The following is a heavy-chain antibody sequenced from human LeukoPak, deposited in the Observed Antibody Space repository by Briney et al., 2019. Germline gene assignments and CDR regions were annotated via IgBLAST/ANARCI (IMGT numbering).Heavy chain of an antibody. J-gene: IGHJ3*02. V-gene: IGHV4-59*01. D-gene: IGHD3-9*01. CDR2: IYYSGST. CDR1: GGSISSYY. Sequence: PSETLSLTCTVSGGSISSYYWSWVRQPPGKGLEWIGYIYYSGSTNYNPSLKSRVTISVDTSKNQFSLKLSSVPAADTAVYYCARDLTRRDILTGYKKGDAFDIWGQGTMVTVSS. CDR3: ARDLTRRDILTGYKKGDAFDI.